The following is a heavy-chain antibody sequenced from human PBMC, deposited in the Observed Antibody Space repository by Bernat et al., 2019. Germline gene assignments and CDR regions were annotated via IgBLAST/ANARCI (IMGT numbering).Heavy chain of an antibody. CDR1: GGSISSSSYY. V-gene: IGHV4-39*01. CDR2: IYYSGST. J-gene: IGHJ4*02. D-gene: IGHD3-9*01. CDR3: ARLTGALTGVDY. Sequence: QVQLQESGPGLVKPSGTLSLTCAVSGGSISSSSYYWGWIRQPPGKGLEWIGSIYYSGSTYYNPSLKSRVTISVDTSKNQFSLKLSSVTAADTAVYYCARLTGALTGVDYWGQGTLVTVSS.